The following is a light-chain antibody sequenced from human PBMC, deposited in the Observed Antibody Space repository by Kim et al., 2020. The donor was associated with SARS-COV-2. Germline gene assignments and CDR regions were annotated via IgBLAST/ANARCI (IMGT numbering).Light chain of an antibody. Sequence: EIVLTQSPATLSLSPGESATLSCRASQGIQNYLAWYQQKPGQAPRLLIYDASNRATGIPARFSGSGSGTDFTLTISSLEPEDFAVYYCQQRSNWPITFGQGTRLEIK. CDR2: DAS. V-gene: IGKV3-11*01. CDR3: QQRSNWPIT. J-gene: IGKJ5*01. CDR1: QGIQNY.